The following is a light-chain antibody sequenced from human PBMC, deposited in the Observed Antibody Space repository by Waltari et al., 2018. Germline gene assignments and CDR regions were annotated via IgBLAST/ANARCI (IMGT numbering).Light chain of an antibody. J-gene: IGLJ2*01. CDR1: RSNIEYRF. Sequence: QSVLAQPPSASGTPGQRAIMSCSGSRSNIEYRFSSCNQQFPGTAPKVLIQRNSQRPSGVPDRFSGSKSGTSASLAISGLRPEDEADYYCAAWDGTLSAVAFGGGTKLTVL. V-gene: IGLV1-47*01. CDR3: AAWDGTLSAVA. CDR2: RNS.